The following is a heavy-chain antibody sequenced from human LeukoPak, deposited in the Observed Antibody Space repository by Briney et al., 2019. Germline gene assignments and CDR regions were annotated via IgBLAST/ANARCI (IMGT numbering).Heavy chain of an antibody. CDR2: ISTYSSNT. V-gene: IGHV1-18*01. J-gene: IGHJ4*02. CDR3: ARAPGGDSGYVMLY. CDR1: GYTFTNYG. Sequence: ASVTVSCKASGYTFTNYGISWVRQAPGQGLEWMGWISTYSSNTKFAQKLQGRVTMTTDTSTSTAYMELRSLRSDDTAVYYCARAPGGDSGYVMLYWGQGTLVTVSS. D-gene: IGHD5-12*01.